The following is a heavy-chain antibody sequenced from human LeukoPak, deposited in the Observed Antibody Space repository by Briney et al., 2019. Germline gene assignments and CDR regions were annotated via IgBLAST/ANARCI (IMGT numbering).Heavy chain of an antibody. Sequence: PGGSLRLSCAASGFTFSSYWMSWVRQAPGKGLEWVANIKQDGSEKYYVDSVKGRFTISRDNAKNSLYLQMNSLTAEDTAVYYCASSRGSGSPFTPLDYWGQGTLVTVSS. J-gene: IGHJ4*02. D-gene: IGHD3-10*01. CDR3: ASSRGSGSPFTPLDY. CDR1: GFTFSSYW. V-gene: IGHV3-7*01. CDR2: IKQDGSEK.